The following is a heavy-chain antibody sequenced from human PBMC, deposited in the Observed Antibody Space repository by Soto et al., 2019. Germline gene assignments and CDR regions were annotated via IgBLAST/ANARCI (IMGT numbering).Heavy chain of an antibody. V-gene: IGHV3-23*01. CDR3: AKDRVLRYFDWLSQTYGMDV. Sequence: PGGSLRLSCAASGFTFSSYAMSWVRQAPGKGLEWVSAISGSGGSTYYADPVKGRFTISRDNSKNTLYLQMNSLRAEDTAVYYCAKDRVLRYFDWLSQTYGMDVWGQGTTVTVSS. J-gene: IGHJ6*02. CDR2: ISGSGGST. CDR1: GFTFSSYA. D-gene: IGHD3-9*01.